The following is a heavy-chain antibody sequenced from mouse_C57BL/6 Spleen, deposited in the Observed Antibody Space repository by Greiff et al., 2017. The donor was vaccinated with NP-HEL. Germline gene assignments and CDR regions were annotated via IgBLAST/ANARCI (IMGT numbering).Heavy chain of an antibody. CDR3: ARLGFAY. Sequence: EVQGVESGGGLVKPGGSLKLSCAASGFTFSSYAMSWVRQTPEKRLEWVAAISDGGSYTYYPDNVKGRFTISRDNAKNNLYLQMSHLKSEDTAMYYCARLGFAYWGQGTLVTVSA. CDR2: ISDGGSYT. V-gene: IGHV5-4*01. CDR1: GFTFSSYA. J-gene: IGHJ3*01.